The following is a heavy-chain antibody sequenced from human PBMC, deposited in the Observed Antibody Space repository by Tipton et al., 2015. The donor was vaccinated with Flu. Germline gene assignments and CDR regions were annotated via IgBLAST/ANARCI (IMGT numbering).Heavy chain of an antibody. CDR2: ISRSGSTI. Sequence: SLRLSCAASGFIFSDYYMTWVRQAPGKGLEWVSYISRSGSTIYYADSVKGRFTISRDNARNSLYLQMNSLRAEDTAVYYCASPGYCRSTTSCYLTDWGQGTTVTVSS. CDR1: GFIFSDYY. D-gene: IGHD2-2*01. J-gene: IGHJ6*02. CDR3: ASPGYCRSTTSCYLTD. V-gene: IGHV3-11*01.